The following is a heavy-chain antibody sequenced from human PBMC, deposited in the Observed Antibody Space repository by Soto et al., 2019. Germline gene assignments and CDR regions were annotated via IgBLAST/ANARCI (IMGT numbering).Heavy chain of an antibody. D-gene: IGHD6-13*01. V-gene: IGHV5-51*01. J-gene: IGHJ3*01. CDR2: IFPGDSDT. CDR3: ERLSPLYSNPDAFDF. CDR1: GYSFTNFY. Sequence: GESLKISCKGSGYSFTNFYIGWVRQMPGKGLEWMGIIFPGDSDTRYSPSFQGQVTISTDKSINTAYLQWSSLKASDTAMYYCERLSPLYSNPDAFDFCGQGPLVTV.